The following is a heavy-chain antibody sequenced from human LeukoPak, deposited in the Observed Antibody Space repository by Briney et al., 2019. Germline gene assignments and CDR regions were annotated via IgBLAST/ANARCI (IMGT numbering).Heavy chain of an antibody. Sequence: PSETLSLTCAVYGGSFSGYYWSWIRQPPGKGLEWIGEINHSGSTNYNASLKSRVTISVKTSKYQFSLKLSSVTAADSAVYYCARGRGYFDYWGQGTLVTVSS. D-gene: IGHD3-10*01. CDR3: ARGRGYFDY. J-gene: IGHJ4*02. CDR2: INHSGST. CDR1: GGSFSGYY. V-gene: IGHV4-34*01.